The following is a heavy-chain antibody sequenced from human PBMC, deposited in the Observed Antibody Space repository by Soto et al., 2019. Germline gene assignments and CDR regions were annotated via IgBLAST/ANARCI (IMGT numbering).Heavy chain of an antibody. CDR2: ISSDGTNK. CDR1: GFTFSNYA. CDR3: ARDQNPSGSYQGIFDY. V-gene: IGHV3-30-3*01. D-gene: IGHD1-26*01. J-gene: IGHJ4*02. Sequence: QVQLVESGGGVVQPGRSLRLSCGASGFTFSNYAMHWVRQAPGKGLEWVAVISSDGTNKYYADSVKGRCSISRDNSKNTLYLPMNRLRAEDTAVYYCARDQNPSGSYQGIFDYWGQGILVTVSS.